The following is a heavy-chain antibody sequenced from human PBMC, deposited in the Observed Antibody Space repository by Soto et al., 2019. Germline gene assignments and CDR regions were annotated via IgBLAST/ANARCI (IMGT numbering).Heavy chain of an antibody. CDR2: ISGSGGST. Sequence: HPGGSLRLSCAASGFTFSSYAMSWVRQAPGKGLEWVSAISGSGGSTYYADSVKGRFTISRDNSKNTLYLQMNSLRAEDTAVYYCAKSGPVLLWFGGGAAAPRANFYWGQGTLVTVSS. J-gene: IGHJ4*02. CDR1: GFTFSSYA. D-gene: IGHD3-10*01. V-gene: IGHV3-23*01. CDR3: AKSGPVLLWFGGGAAAPRANFY.